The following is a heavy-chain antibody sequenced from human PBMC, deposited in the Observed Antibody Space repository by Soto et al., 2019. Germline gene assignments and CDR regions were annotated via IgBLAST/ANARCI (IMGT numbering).Heavy chain of an antibody. CDR1: GFTVNKEW. J-gene: IGHJ4*02. V-gene: IGHV3-74*03. CDR3: ARTAYYDDGGFYRHFDR. CDR2: INTDGKTT. D-gene: IGHD3-22*01. Sequence: DVQLVESGGDLVQPGGSLRLSCAMSGFTVNKEWMHWVRQAPGKGLVWVSRINTDGKTTAYADSVKGRFTISRDNAKNTLFLQVNSLRAEGTAVYYCARTAYYDDGGFYRHFDRWGQGTLVTVSS.